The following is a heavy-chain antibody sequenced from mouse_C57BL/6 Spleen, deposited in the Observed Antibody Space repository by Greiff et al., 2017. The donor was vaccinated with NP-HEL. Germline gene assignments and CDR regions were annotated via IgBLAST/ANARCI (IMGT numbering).Heavy chain of an antibody. D-gene: IGHD1-1*01. CDR3: ARALPNYGSSYWYFDV. CDR1: GFTFSSYA. V-gene: IGHV5-4*01. J-gene: IGHJ1*03. CDR2: ISDGGSYT. Sequence: EVQGVESGGGLVKPGGSLKLSCAASGFTFSSYAMSWVRQTPEKRLEWVATISDGGSYTYYPDNVKGRFTISRDNAKNNLYLQMSHLKSEDTAMYYCARALPNYGSSYWYFDVWGTGTTVTVSS.